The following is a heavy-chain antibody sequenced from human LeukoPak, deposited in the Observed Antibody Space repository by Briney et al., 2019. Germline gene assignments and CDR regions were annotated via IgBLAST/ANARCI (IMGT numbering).Heavy chain of an antibody. V-gene: IGHV1-18*01. CDR2: ISAYNGNT. D-gene: IGHD3-10*01. J-gene: IGHJ4*02. CDR3: ARVVQDYYGSGSYYWNPFDY. CDR1: GYTFTSYG. Sequence: ASVKVSCKASGYTFTSYGISWVRQAPGQGLEWMGWISAYNGNTNYAQKLQGRVTMTTDTSTSTAYMELRSLRSDDTAVYYCARVVQDYYGSGSYYWNPFDYWGQGTLVTVSS.